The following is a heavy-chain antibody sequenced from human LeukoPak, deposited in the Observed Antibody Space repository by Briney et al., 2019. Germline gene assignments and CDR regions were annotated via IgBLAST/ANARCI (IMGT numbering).Heavy chain of an antibody. J-gene: IGHJ4*02. CDR1: GYIFTAYY. CDR3: ARHSSSWASDY. V-gene: IGHV1-2*02. Sequence: ASVKVSCKASGYIFTAYYMHWVQQAPGQGLEWMGWINPNNGGTNYAQKFQGRVTMTRDTSISTAYMEMRRLRSDDTAVYYCARHSSSWASDYWGQGTLVTVSS. D-gene: IGHD6-13*01. CDR2: INPNNGGT.